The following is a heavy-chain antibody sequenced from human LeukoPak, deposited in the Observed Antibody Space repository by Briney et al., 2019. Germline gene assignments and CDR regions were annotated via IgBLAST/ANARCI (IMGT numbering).Heavy chain of an antibody. D-gene: IGHD3-22*01. CDR3: ARDSTYYYDSQRYMDV. Sequence: SQTLSLTCTVSGCSISSGGYYWSWTRQAPGKGREGIGYIYHSGSTYYNPSLKSRVTISVDRSKSQFSLKLRSVTAADTAVYYCARDSTYYYDSQRYMDVWGKGTTVTVSS. CDR2: IYHSGST. V-gene: IGHV4-30-2*01. CDR1: GCSISSGGYY. J-gene: IGHJ6*03.